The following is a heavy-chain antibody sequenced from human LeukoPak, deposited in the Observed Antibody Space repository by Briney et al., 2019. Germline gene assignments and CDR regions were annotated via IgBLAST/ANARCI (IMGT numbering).Heavy chain of an antibody. CDR3: ARGWWDSSSWLPFDY. CDR2: INHSGST. J-gene: IGHJ4*02. Sequence: SETLSLTCAAYGGSFSGYYWSWIRQPPGKGLEWVGEINHSGSTNYNPSLKSRVTISVDTSKNQFSLKLSSVTAADTAVYYCARGWWDSSSWLPFDYWGQGTLVTVSS. V-gene: IGHV4-34*01. CDR1: GGSFSGYY. D-gene: IGHD6-13*01.